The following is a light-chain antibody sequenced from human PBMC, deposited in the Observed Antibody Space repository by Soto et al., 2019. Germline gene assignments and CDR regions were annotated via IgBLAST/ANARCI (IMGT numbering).Light chain of an antibody. Sequence: DIQMTQSPSSLSASVGDRITITCQASQDIGNYLNWYQQKPGKAPKLLIYDASTLESGVLSRFSGSGSGPDFTSTIRSLQPEDFATYSCQQYHNLPITFGHGTRLEIK. CDR2: DAS. CDR1: QDIGNY. V-gene: IGKV1-33*01. CDR3: QQYHNLPIT. J-gene: IGKJ5*01.